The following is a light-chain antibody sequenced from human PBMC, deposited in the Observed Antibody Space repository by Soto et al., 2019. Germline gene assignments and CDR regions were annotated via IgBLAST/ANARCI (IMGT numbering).Light chain of an antibody. CDR2: DAS. CDR3: PQRSNWHPT. Sequence: IVMTQSPATLSGSPGGRATLSCRASQSVSRHLAWYQQKPAQAPRLLIYDASNRATGIPARFSAGGSGTNLSLTISSLEPGDFAVYYCPQRSNWHPTFGQGTKVDIK. CDR1: QSVSRH. V-gene: IGKV3-11*01. J-gene: IGKJ1*01.